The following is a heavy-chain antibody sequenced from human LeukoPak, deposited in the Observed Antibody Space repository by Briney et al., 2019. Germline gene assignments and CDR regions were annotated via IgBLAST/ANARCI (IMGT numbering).Heavy chain of an antibody. V-gene: IGHV3-21*01. D-gene: IGHD4-17*01. CDR3: ARDLAYGDDGL. CDR1: GFTLSNYS. J-gene: IGHJ4*02. Sequence: GGSLRLSCAASGFTLSNYSMNWVRQAPGKGLEWVAFISSSSSYIFYADSLKGRFTISRDNAKNSLYLQMNSLRADDTAVYYCARDLAYGDDGLWGQGALVTVSS. CDR2: ISSSSSYI.